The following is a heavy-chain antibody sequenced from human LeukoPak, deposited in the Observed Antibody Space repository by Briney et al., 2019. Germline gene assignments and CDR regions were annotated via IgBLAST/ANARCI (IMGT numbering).Heavy chain of an antibody. CDR1: GFTFSSYW. CDR3: AKDARRTNGWYYFDY. J-gene: IGHJ4*02. Sequence: GGSLRLSCAASGFTFSSYWMHSVRQAPGKGLVWVSLVNTEGRSTRYGDSVKGRFTVSRDNSKKTLFLQLNSLRAEDTAVYYCAKDARRTNGWYYFDYWGQGALVTVSS. D-gene: IGHD6-19*01. V-gene: IGHV3-74*01. CDR2: VNTEGRST.